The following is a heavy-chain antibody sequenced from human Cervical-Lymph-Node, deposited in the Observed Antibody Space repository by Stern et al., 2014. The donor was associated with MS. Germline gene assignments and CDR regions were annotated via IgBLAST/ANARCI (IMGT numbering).Heavy chain of an antibody. Sequence: QVQLVESGAEVKKPGASVKVSCKASGFNFSNYGLSWVRQAPGQGLEWMGWISVYNGNIDFAQKFQGRLTMTTDTSTSTVYMELRSLRSDDTAVYYCTRDRGIMGTTTGDYWGQGTLGSVS. J-gene: IGHJ4*02. CDR2: ISVYNGNI. CDR1: GFNFSNYG. CDR3: TRDRGIMGTTTGDY. D-gene: IGHD1-26*01. V-gene: IGHV1-18*01.